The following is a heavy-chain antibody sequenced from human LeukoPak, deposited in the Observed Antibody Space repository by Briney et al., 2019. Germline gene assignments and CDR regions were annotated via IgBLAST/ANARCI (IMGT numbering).Heavy chain of an antibody. Sequence: PSETLSLTCTVSGVSISSSSYYWGWIRQPPGKGLEWIGSIYYSGSTYYNPSLRSRVTIPVDTSKNQFSLKLSSVTAADTAMYYCVRPAPLAWFDPWGQGTLATVSS. J-gene: IGHJ5*02. V-gene: IGHV4-39*01. CDR1: GVSISSSSYY. D-gene: IGHD3-16*01. CDR2: IYYSGST. CDR3: VRPAPLAWFDP.